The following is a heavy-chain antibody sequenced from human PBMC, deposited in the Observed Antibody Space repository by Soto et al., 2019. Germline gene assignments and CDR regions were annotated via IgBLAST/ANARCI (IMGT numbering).Heavy chain of an antibody. CDR3: ARSYYDILTGSYDAFDI. CDR2: IYSGGST. J-gene: IGHJ3*02. Sequence: EVQLVESGGGLVQPGGSLRLSCAASGFTVSSNYMSWVRQAPGKGLEWVSVIYSGGSTYYADSVKGRFTISRDNSKNPLYLQMNSLRAEDTAVYYCARSYYDILTGSYDAFDIWGQGTMVTVSS. CDR1: GFTVSSNY. D-gene: IGHD3-9*01. V-gene: IGHV3-66*01.